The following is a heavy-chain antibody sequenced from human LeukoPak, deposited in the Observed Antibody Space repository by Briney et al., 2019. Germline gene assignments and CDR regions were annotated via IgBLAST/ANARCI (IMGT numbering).Heavy chain of an antibody. V-gene: IGHV3-74*01. CDR3: ARANYGPDY. J-gene: IGHJ4*02. CDR1: GFTFSNYW. CDR2: MLSDGIST. D-gene: IGHD3-16*01. Sequence: PRGSLRLSCAASGFTFSNYWMNWVRHAPGKGLVWVSRMLSDGISTNYADSVKGRFTISRDNVKNTVYLQMNSVRAEDTAVYYCARANYGPDYWGQGTLVTVSS.